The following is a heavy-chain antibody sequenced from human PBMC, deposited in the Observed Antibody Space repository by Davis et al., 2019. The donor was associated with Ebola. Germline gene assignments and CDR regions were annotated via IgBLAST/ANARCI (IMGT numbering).Heavy chain of an antibody. V-gene: IGHV3-30*03. Sequence: PGGSLRLSCAASGFTFSSYGMHWVRQAPGKGLEWVAVISYDGSNKYYADSVKGRFTISRDNSKNTLYLQMNSLRAEDTAVYYCARDPSRELSYYYYGMDVWGQGTTVTVSS. D-gene: IGHD1-26*01. CDR1: GFTFSSYG. J-gene: IGHJ6*02. CDR2: ISYDGSNK. CDR3: ARDPSRELSYYYYGMDV.